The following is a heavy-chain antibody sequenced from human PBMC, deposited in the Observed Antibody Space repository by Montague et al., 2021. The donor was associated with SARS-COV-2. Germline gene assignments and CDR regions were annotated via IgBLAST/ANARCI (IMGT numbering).Heavy chain of an antibody. CDR1: GGSISSSTYY. CDR3: ARQGGYCSGGSCYGPFDY. J-gene: IGHJ4*02. V-gene: IGHV4-39*01. Sequence: SETLSLTCTVSGGSISSSTYYWGWIRQPPGKGLEWIGGIYYSGTTYYNPSLKSRVTISVDTSKNQFSLKLSSVTAADTAVYYCARQGGYCSGGSCYGPFDYWGQGTLVTVSS. CDR2: IYYSGTT. D-gene: IGHD2-15*01.